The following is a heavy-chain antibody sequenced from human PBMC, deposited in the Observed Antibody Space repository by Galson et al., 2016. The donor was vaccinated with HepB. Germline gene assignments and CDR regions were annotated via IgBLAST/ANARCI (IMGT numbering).Heavy chain of an antibody. CDR3: ASRGFGELVPNWFDP. J-gene: IGHJ5*02. Sequence: ETLSLTCAVYGGSFSGYYWSWLRQPPGKGLEWIGEINHSGSTNYNPSLKSRVTISVDTSKNQFSLKLSSVTAADTAVYYCASRGFGELVPNWFDPWGQGTLVTVAS. CDR2: INHSGST. CDR1: GGSFSGYY. V-gene: IGHV4-34*01. D-gene: IGHD3-10*01.